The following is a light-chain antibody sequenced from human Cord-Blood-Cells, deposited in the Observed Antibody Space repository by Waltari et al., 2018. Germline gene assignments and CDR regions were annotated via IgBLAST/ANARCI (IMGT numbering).Light chain of an antibody. J-gene: IGLJ1*01. Sequence: QSALTQPASVSGSPGQSSTISCTGTSSDVGGYNYVSWYQQHPGKAPKRMIYEVSNRPSGVSNRFSGSKSGNTASLTISGLQAEDEADYYCSSYTSSSTLVFGTGTKVTVL. CDR2: EVS. V-gene: IGLV2-14*01. CDR3: SSYTSSSTLV. CDR1: SSDVGGYNY.